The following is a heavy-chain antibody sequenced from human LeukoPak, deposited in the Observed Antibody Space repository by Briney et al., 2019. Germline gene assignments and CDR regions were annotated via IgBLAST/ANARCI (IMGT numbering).Heavy chain of an antibody. CDR3: AREKDGMDV. Sequence: GGSLRLSCAASGFTFSNYGIHWVRQAPGKGLEWAALIWYDGSNKYYAGSVKGRFIISRDNSKNTVYLQMNSLRAEDTAVYYCAREKDGMDVWGQGTTVIVSS. CDR1: GFTFSNYG. CDR2: IWYDGSNK. V-gene: IGHV3-33*01. J-gene: IGHJ6*02.